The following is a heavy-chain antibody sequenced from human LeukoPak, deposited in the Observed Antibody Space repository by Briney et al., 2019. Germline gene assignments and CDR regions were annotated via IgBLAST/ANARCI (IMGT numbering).Heavy chain of an antibody. V-gene: IGHV1-18*01. CDR3: ARGGVGYCTTGTNCGWFDP. CDR1: GYTFVNFG. J-gene: IGHJ5*02. CDR2: ISPYNGDT. Sequence: ASVKVSCKASGYTFVNFGISWVRQAPGQGLESMGWISPYNGDTKYAQKFQGRVTLTTETSTTTAYMELRSLISDDTAVYYCARGGVGYCTTGTNCGWFDPWGQGTLVTVSS. D-gene: IGHD2-8*01.